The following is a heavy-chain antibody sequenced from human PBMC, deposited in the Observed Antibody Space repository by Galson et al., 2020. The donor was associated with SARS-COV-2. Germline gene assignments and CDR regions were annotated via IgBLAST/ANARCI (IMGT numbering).Heavy chain of an antibody. J-gene: IGHJ4*02. D-gene: IGHD3-22*01. CDR2: LSYDGSNK. V-gene: IGHV3-30-3*01. CDR1: GFTFSSYA. Sequence: TGGSLRLSCAASGFTFSSYAMHWVRQAPGKGLEWVAVLSYDGSNKYYADSVKGRFTISRDNSKNTLYLQMNSLRAEDTAVYYCASSRYYYDSSGSLDYWGQGTLVTVSS. CDR3: ASSRYYYDSSGSLDY.